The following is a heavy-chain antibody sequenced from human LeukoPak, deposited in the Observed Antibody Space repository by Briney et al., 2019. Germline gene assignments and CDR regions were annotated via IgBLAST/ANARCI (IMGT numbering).Heavy chain of an antibody. CDR2: ISGSGGST. CDR3: AKGGGSGSYYYYYYYMDV. J-gene: IGHJ6*03. Sequence: AGGSLRLSCAASGFTFSTYGMSWVRQAPGEGLEWVSGISGSGGSTYYADSVKGRFTISRDNSKNTLYLQMNSLGAEDTALYYCAKGGGSGSYYYYYYYMDVWGKGTTVTISS. D-gene: IGHD3-10*01. CDR1: GFTFSTYG. V-gene: IGHV3-23*01.